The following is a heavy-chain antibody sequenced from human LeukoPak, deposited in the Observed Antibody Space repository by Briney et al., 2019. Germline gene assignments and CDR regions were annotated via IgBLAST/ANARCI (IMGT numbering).Heavy chain of an antibody. V-gene: IGHV4-34*01. J-gene: IGHJ4*02. CDR2: INHSGST. CDR3: ARVATVRTRPVIDY. D-gene: IGHD4-17*01. Sequence: SETLSLTCAVYGGSFSGYYWSWIRQPPGKGLEWIGEINHSGSTNYNPSPKSRVTISVDTSKNQFSLKLSSVTAADTAVYYCARVATVRTRPVIDYWGQGTLVTVSS. CDR1: GGSFSGYY.